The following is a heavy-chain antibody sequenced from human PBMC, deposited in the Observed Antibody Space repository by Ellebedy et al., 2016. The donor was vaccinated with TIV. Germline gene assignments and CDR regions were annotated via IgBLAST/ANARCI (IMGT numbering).Heavy chain of an antibody. V-gene: IGHV4-30-2*01. CDR1: GDSISSGGYS. CDR3: ARAKGSGNYYGLDV. CDR2: IHHIGNT. Sequence: MPSETLSLTCDVSGDSISSGGYSWSWIRQPPGKGLEWIGYIHHIGNTYYNPSLKNRVTISVVRSENQFSLRLRSVTAADTAVYYCARAKGSGNYYGLDVWGPGTTVTVSS. J-gene: IGHJ6*02. D-gene: IGHD3-10*01.